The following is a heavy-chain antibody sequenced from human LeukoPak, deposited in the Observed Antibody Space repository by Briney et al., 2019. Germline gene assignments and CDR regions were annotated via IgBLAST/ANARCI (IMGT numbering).Heavy chain of an antibody. D-gene: IGHD4/OR15-4a*01. J-gene: IGHJ4*02. Sequence: GSLKVSCKASGYTYTDYYLHWVRQAPGQGREWMGCINPNNGGTTYAQKFQGRVTMTTEMSISTAYMELSSLRFDDTALYYCAKYQGYANPEDYWGQGTLVTVSS. V-gene: IGHV1-2*02. CDR3: AKYQGYANPEDY. CDR1: GYTYTDYY. CDR2: INPNNGGT.